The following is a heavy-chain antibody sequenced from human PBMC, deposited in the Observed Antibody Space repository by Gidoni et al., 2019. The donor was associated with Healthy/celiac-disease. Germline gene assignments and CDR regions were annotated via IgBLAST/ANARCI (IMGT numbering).Heavy chain of an antibody. V-gene: IGHV5-51*01. CDR2: IYPGDSDT. CDR1: GYSFTSYW. J-gene: IGHJ4*01. D-gene: IGHD4-17*01. Sequence: EVQLVQSGAEVKKPGESLKISCKGSGYSFTSYWIGWVRQMPGQGLEWMGIIYPGDSDTRYSPSFQGQVTISADKSISTAYLQWSSLKASDTAMYYCARQGSTTVTTPYYFDYWGHGTLVTVSS. CDR3: ARQGSTTVTTPYYFDY.